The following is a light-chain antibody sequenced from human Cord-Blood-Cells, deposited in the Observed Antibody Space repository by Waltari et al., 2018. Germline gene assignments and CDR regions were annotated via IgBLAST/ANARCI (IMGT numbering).Light chain of an antibody. CDR1: QSLLHSNGYNY. CDR2: LGS. V-gene: IGKV2-28*01. CDR3: MQALQTPIT. J-gene: IGKJ5*01. Sequence: DIEMTQSPLSLPVTSGEPASIPVRPSQSLLHSNGYNYLDWYLQKPGQSPQLLIYLGSNRASGVPDRFSGSGSGTDFTLKISRVEAEDVGVYYCMQALQTPITFGQGTRLEIK.